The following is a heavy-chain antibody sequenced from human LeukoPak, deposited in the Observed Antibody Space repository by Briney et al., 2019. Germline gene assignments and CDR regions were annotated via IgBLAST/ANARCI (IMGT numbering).Heavy chain of an antibody. CDR3: ARSLIAAAPHADC. J-gene: IGHJ4*02. Sequence: PSQTLSLTCAVSGGSISSGGYSWSWIRQPPGKGLEWIGYIYHSGSTYYNPSLKSRVTISVDRSKNQFSLKLSSVTAADTAVYYCARSLIAAAPHADCWGQGTLVTVSS. CDR1: GGSISSGGYS. V-gene: IGHV4-30-2*01. CDR2: IYHSGST. D-gene: IGHD6-13*01.